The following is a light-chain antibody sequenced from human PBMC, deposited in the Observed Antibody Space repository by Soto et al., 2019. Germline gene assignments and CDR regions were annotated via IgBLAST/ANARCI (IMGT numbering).Light chain of an antibody. CDR2: GAS. CDR3: QQSYSSPRT. V-gene: IGKV1-39*01. Sequence: DLPMTQSPSSLSASVGDRVTITCRASQNINNYLNWYQHKPGKAPKVLIYGASNLQSGVPSRFSGSGSGTDLTLTISSLQPEDFETYYCQQSYSSPRTFGQGTKVDIK. J-gene: IGKJ1*01. CDR1: QNINNY.